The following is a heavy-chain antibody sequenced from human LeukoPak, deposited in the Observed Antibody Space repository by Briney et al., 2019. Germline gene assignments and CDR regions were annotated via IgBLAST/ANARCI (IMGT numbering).Heavy chain of an antibody. CDR3: ARQQSPRYYYGSGSYYIDF. CDR2: IYPGDSDT. Sequence: GESLKISCKGSGYSFTNYWSGWVRQMPGKGREWMGIIYPGDSDTTYSPSFQGQGTISADKALSTAYLQWSSLKASDTAIYYCARQQSPRYYYGSGSYYIDFWGQGTLVTVSS. V-gene: IGHV5-51*01. J-gene: IGHJ4*02. D-gene: IGHD3-10*01. CDR1: GYSFTNYW.